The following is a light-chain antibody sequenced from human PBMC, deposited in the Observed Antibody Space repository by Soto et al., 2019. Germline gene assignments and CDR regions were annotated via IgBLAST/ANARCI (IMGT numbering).Light chain of an antibody. J-gene: IGKJ1*01. Sequence: DIVLTQSPGTLSFSPGERATLSCRASQTVINNQLAWYQQTPGQAPRLLIYAASSRATGIPDRFSGSGSGTDFTLTITRLEPEDSAMYYCQQYDGSPWTFGQGTKVEIK. CDR2: AAS. CDR3: QQYDGSPWT. CDR1: QTVINNQ. V-gene: IGKV3-20*01.